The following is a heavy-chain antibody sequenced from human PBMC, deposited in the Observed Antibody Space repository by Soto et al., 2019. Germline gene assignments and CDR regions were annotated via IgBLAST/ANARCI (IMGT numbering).Heavy chain of an antibody. J-gene: IGHJ4*02. CDR2: IHYSGST. D-gene: IGHD3-22*01. CDR3: ASPYDSSGPIDY. Sequence: SETLSLTCTVSGVSISSGDYYWSWIRQPPGKGLEWIGYIHYSGSTYYNPSLKSRVTISVDTSKNQFSLKLSSVTAADTAVYYCASPYDSSGPIDYWGQGTLVTVSS. CDR1: GVSISSGDYY. V-gene: IGHV4-30-4*01.